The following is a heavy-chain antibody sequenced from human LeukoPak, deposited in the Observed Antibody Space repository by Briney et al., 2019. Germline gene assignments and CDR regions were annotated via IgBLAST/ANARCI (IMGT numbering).Heavy chain of an antibody. D-gene: IGHD4-17*01. V-gene: IGHV3-72*01. J-gene: IGHJ4*02. CDR3: GDLGSTGTDH. CDR2: IRNKADGYTT. Sequence: PGGSLRLSCVASGFTFSPHYMDWVRQSPGQGLEWVGLIRNKADGYTTIYAASVKGRFTISRDDSKNSVYLQMDSLKTEDTDVYYCGDLGSTGTDHWGQGTLVTVSS. CDR1: GFTFSPHY.